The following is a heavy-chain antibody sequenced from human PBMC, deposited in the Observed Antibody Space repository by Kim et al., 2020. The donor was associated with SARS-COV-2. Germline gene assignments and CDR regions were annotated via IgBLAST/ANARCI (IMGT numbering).Heavy chain of an antibody. CDR2: ISYDGSNK. J-gene: IGHJ4*02. CDR1: GFTFSSYA. V-gene: IGHV3-30-3*01. Sequence: GGSLRLSCAASGFTFSSYAMHWVRQAPGKGLEWVAVISYDGSNKYYADSVKGRFTISRDNSKNTLYLQMNSLRAEDTAVYYCARDRGYCSSTSCYSAVGYWGQGTLVTVSS. D-gene: IGHD2-2*01. CDR3: ARDRGYCSSTSCYSAVGY.